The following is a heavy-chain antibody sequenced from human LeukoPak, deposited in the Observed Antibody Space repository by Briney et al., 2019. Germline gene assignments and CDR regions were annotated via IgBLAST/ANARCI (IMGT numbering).Heavy chain of an antibody. CDR2: ISWNSGSI. J-gene: IGHJ4*02. V-gene: IGHV3-9*01. Sequence: GRSLRLSCAASGFTFDDYAMHWVRQAPGKGLEWVSGISWNSGSIGYADSVNGRFTISRDNAKNSLYLQMNSLRAEDTALYYCAKDSNYDFWSGDQAFDYWGQGTLVTVSS. CDR1: GFTFDDYA. CDR3: AKDSNYDFWSGDQAFDY. D-gene: IGHD3-3*01.